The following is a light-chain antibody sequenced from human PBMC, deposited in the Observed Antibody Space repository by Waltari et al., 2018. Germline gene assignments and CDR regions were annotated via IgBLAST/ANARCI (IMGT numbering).Light chain of an antibody. CDR2: VAS. J-gene: IGKJ2*01. Sequence: DIQLTQSPSSLSASVGDSITITCRASQSISNYLNWYQQKPGKAPKLLIYVASRLQSGVPSRCSGSGSGTDFTLTISKLQPEDFATYYCQQSSTTPFFGQGTKLESK. CDR3: QQSSTTPF. V-gene: IGKV1-39*01. CDR1: QSISNY.